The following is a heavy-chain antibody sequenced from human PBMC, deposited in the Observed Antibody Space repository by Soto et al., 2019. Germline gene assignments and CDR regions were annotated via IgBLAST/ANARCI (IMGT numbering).Heavy chain of an antibody. CDR3: AKSPRSGYETPWDY. D-gene: IGHD5-12*01. V-gene: IGHV3-23*01. CDR2: ISGSGDST. J-gene: IGHJ4*02. Sequence: GGPLRLPCAASWGMSGDVAGHRLLQAPGKGLEWVSGISGSGDSTYYADSVKGRFTISRDNSKNTLFLQMNSLRGEDTAMYYCAKSPRSGYETPWDYWGQGTLVTVSS. CDR1: WGMSGDVA.